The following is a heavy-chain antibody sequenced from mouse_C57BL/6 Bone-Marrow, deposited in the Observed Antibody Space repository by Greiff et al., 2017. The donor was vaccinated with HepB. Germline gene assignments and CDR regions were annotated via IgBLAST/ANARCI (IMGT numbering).Heavy chain of an antibody. Sequence: VQLQQSVAELVRPGASVKLSCTASGFNFKNTYMHWVKQRPEQGLEWIGRIDPANGNTKYAPKFQGKATITADTSSNTAYLQLSSLTSEDTAIYYCDYYGSSYGYYAMDYWGQGTSVTVSS. D-gene: IGHD1-1*01. CDR1: GFNFKNTY. CDR3: DYYGSSYGYYAMDY. V-gene: IGHV14-3*01. J-gene: IGHJ4*01. CDR2: IDPANGNT.